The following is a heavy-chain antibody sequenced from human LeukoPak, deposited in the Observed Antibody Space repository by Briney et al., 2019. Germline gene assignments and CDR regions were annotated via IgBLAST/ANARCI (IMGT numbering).Heavy chain of an antibody. CDR3: ARDGRQLALDY. CDR1: GYSISSGGYY. V-gene: IGHV4-31*03. CDR2: IYYRGST. Sequence: SETLSLTCTVSGYSISSGGYYWSWIRQHPGKGLEWIGYIYYRGSTSSNPSLKSRVTFSVDTSEDQFSLKLSSVTAADTALYYCARDGRQLALDYWGQGTLVTVSS. J-gene: IGHJ4*02. D-gene: IGHD6-13*01.